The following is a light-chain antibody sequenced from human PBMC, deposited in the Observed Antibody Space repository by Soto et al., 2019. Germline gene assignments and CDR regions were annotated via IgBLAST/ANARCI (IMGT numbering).Light chain of an antibody. Sequence: QSALTQPASVSGSPGQSITISCTGTSSDVGFYNYVSWYPHHPGKVPKFMIYDASDRPSGVYNRFSGSKSGNTASLTISGSQADDEADYYSNAYTGSSTSVFGTGTKVTV. CDR1: SSDVGFYNY. CDR3: NAYTGSSTSV. CDR2: DAS. V-gene: IGLV2-14*03. J-gene: IGLJ1*01.